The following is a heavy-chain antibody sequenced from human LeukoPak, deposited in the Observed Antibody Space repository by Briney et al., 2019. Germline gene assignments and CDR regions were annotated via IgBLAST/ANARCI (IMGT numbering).Heavy chain of an antibody. J-gene: IGHJ5*02. CDR2: ISSDGRNE. CDR3: ARYHSMVRGVITTGRLSWFDP. CDR1: GFTFSNYG. Sequence: GRSLRLSCAASGFTFSNYGMHWVRQAPGKGLEWVALISSDGRNEYYADSGKDRFTISRDNSKNTLYLQMNSLRAEDTAVYYCARYHSMVRGVITTGRLSWFDPWGQGTLVTVSS. V-gene: IGHV3-30*03. D-gene: IGHD3-10*01.